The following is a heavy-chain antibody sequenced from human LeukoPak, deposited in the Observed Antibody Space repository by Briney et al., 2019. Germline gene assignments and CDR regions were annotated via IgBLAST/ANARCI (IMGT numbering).Heavy chain of an antibody. CDR1: GYTFTGYY. J-gene: IGHJ1*01. CDR2: INPNSGGT. Sequence: ASVKVSCKASGYTFTGYYMHWVRQAPGQGLEWLGWINPNSGGTNYAQKFQGRVTMTRDTSISTAYMELSRLRSDDTAVYYCARDDCSSTSCYTPEYFQHWGQGTLVTVSS. V-gene: IGHV1-2*02. CDR3: ARDDCSSTSCYTPEYFQH. D-gene: IGHD2-2*02.